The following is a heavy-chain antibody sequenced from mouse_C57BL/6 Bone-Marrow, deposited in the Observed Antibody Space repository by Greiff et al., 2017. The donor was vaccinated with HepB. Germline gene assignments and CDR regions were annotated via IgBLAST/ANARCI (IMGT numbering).Heavy chain of an antibody. Sequence: DVQLQESGPGLAKPSQTLSLTCSVTGYSITSDYWNWIRKFPGNKLEYMGYISYSGSTYYNPSLKSRISITRDTSKNQYYLQLNSVTTEDTATYYCARHSIYYDYDEGYFDVWGTGTTVTVSS. J-gene: IGHJ1*03. CDR2: ISYSGST. V-gene: IGHV3-8*01. CDR1: GYSITSDY. CDR3: ARHSIYYDYDEGYFDV. D-gene: IGHD2-4*01.